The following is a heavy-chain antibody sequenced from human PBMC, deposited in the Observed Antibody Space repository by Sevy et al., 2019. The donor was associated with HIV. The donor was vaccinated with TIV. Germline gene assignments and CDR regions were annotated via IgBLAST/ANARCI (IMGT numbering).Heavy chain of an antibody. D-gene: IGHD3-3*02. CDR3: ARDLLVRSTYCFDI. Sequence: GGSLRLSCAASGFTFSNYNMNWVRQAPGEGLKWVSSISSGSADIYYTDSVKGRFTVSVDNSRKSLFLQMNGLSAEDTALYYCARDLLVRSTYCFDIWGRGTMVTVSS. V-gene: IGHV3-21*01. CDR2: ISSGSADI. CDR1: GFTFSNYN. J-gene: IGHJ3*02.